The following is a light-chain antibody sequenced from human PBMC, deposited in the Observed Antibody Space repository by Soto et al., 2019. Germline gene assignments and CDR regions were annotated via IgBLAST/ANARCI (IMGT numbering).Light chain of an antibody. J-gene: IGKJ1*01. V-gene: IGKV3-20*01. Sequence: EIVWTQSPGTLSLSPGERATLSCRASQSVSSNYLAWYQQKPGQAPRPLTYGASSRATGIPDRFSGSGAGTDFTLTISRLESEDFAVYYCQQYGSSPWTFGQGTKVDIK. CDR1: QSVSSNY. CDR3: QQYGSSPWT. CDR2: GAS.